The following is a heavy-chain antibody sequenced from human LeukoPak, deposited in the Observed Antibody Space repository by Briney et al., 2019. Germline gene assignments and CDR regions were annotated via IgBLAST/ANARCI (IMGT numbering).Heavy chain of an antibody. CDR3: ARGVVAAAGRTFDF. D-gene: IGHD6-13*01. Sequence: SETLSLTCTVSGGSISSYYWSWIRQPPGKGLEWIGYIYYSGSTNYNPSLKSRVTISVDTSKNQFSLKLSSVTAADTAVYYCARGVVAAAGRTFDFWGQGTLVTVSS. CDR1: GGSISSYY. V-gene: IGHV4-59*01. CDR2: IYYSGST. J-gene: IGHJ4*02.